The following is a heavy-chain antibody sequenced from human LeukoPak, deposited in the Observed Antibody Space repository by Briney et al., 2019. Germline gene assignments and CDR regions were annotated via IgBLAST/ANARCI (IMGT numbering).Heavy chain of an antibody. CDR3: STVGSSASAPYDS. CDR2: TIPMFGTT. CDR1: GGTFTIYG. Sequence: ASVKVSCKASGGTFTIYGISWVRQAPGQGLEWMGGTIPMFGTTKYAQKFQGRVTITADQSTRTAYMEMSSLRSKDAALYYCSTVGSSASAPYDSWGQGTLVTVSS. D-gene: IGHD2-2*01. J-gene: IGHJ4*02. V-gene: IGHV1-69*13.